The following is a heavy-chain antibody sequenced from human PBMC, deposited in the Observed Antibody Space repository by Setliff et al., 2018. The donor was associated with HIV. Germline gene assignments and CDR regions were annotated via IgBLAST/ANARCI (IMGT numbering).Heavy chain of an antibody. J-gene: IGHJ4*02. D-gene: IGHD6-19*01. CDR2: MSRNT. CDR3: AKDRSTLSSGWYQDFDY. CDR1: GFTFTSHA. Sequence: PGGSLRLSCQASGFTFTSHAMTWVRQAPGKGLEWVSSMSRNTYYADSVKGRFTISRDNSKNTLYLQMNSLRAEDTAVYYCAKDRSTLSSGWYQDFDYWGQGTLVTVSS. V-gene: IGHV3-23*01.